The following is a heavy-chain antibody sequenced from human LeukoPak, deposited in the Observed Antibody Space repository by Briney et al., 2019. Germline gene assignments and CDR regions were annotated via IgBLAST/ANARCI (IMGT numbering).Heavy chain of an antibody. CDR3: AKAFVPYDILTGCFDY. J-gene: IGHJ4*02. CDR2: ISWNSGSI. CDR1: GFTFDDYA. V-gene: IGHV3-9*03. D-gene: IGHD3-9*01. Sequence: GGSLRLSCAASGFTFDDYAMHWVRQAPGKGLEWVSGISWNSGSIGYADSVKGRFTISRDNAKNSLYLQMNSLRAEDMALYYCAKAFVPYDILTGCFDYWGQGTLVTVSS.